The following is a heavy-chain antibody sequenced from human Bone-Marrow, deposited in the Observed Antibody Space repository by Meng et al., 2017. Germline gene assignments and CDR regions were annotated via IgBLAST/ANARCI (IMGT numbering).Heavy chain of an antibody. Sequence: GESLKISCAASGFTFSSYSMNWVRQAPGKGLEWVSSISSSSSYIYYADSVKGRFTISRDNAKNSLYLQMNSLRAEDTAVYYCARFTMVRGVIINGYYYYGMDVWGQGTTVTSAS. CDR1: GFTFSSYS. V-gene: IGHV3-21*01. J-gene: IGHJ6*01. CDR2: ISSSSSYI. CDR3: ARFTMVRGVIINGYYYYGMDV. D-gene: IGHD3-10*01.